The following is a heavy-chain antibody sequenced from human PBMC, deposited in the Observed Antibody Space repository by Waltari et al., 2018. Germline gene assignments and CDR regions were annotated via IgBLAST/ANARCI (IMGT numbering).Heavy chain of an antibody. Sequence: EVQLVESGGGLVQPGGSLRLSCVASGFTCSSYFMSWLRQGPGKGLEWVANIKQDGSEKYYVDSVKGRFTISRDNAENSLSLQMNSLRAEDTAVYYCARYVRPIYYMDVWGKGTTVTVSS. J-gene: IGHJ6*03. CDR3: ARYVRPIYYMDV. V-gene: IGHV3-7*04. D-gene: IGHD3-10*02. CDR1: GFTCSSYF. CDR2: IKQDGSEK.